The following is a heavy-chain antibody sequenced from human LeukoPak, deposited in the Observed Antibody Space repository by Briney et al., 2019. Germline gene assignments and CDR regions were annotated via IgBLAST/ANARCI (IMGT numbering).Heavy chain of an antibody. CDR1: GYTFTSYG. D-gene: IGHD1-7*01. Sequence: ASVKVSCKASGYTFTSYGISWVRQAPGQGLEWMGWISAYNGNTNYAQRLQGRVTMTTDTSTSTAYMELRSLRSDDTAVYYCARDRGTGTTYRFDPWGQGTLVTVSS. V-gene: IGHV1-18*01. CDR2: ISAYNGNT. CDR3: ARDRGTGTTYRFDP. J-gene: IGHJ5*02.